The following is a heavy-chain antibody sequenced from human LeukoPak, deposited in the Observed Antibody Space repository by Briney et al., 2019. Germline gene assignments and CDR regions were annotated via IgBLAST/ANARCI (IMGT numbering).Heavy chain of an antibody. V-gene: IGHV1-2*02. J-gene: IGHJ4*02. CDR1: GYTFTGYY. Sequence: ASVKVSCKASGYTFTGYYMHWGRQSPGQGLEWMGWINPNSGGTNYAQKFQGRVTMTRDTSISTAYMELSRLRSDDTAVYYCARDTIYDFWSGYHDYWGQGTLVTVSS. D-gene: IGHD3-3*01. CDR3: ARDTIYDFWSGYHDY. CDR2: INPNSGGT.